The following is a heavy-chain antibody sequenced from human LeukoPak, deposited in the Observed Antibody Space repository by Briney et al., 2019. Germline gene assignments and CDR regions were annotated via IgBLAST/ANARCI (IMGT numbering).Heavy chain of an antibody. CDR3: AKVGYYDSTFDY. J-gene: IGHJ4*02. CDR1: GFTFSSYG. V-gene: IGHV3-23*01. Sequence: GGSLRLSCAASGFTFSSYGMSWVRQAPGKGLEWVSAISGSGGSTYYADSVKGRFTISRDNSENTLYLQMNSLRAEDTAVYYCAKVGYYDSTFDYWGQGTLVTVSS. D-gene: IGHD3-22*01. CDR2: ISGSGGST.